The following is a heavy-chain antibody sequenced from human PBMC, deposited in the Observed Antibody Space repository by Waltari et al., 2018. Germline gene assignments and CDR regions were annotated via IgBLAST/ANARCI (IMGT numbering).Heavy chain of an antibody. CDR1: GFTLDDSA. V-gene: IGHV3-9*01. J-gene: IGHJ3*01. CDR3: VKDTSTGHAGGVNGFDV. D-gene: IGHD1-1*01. CDR2: ISWNSAKI. Sequence: EVQLVESGGGFVQPGRSRRLSCVASGFTLDDSAMPWVRQDPGKGLEWVSGISWNSAKIGYADSVKGRFTVSRDNAKNSLYLEMSSLRPGDTALYYCVKDTSTGHAGGVNGFDVWGQGTMVIVSS.